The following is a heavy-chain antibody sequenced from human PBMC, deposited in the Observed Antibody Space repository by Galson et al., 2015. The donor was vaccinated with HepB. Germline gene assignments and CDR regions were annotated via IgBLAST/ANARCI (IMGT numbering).Heavy chain of an antibody. CDR2: ISYDGSNK. V-gene: IGHV3-30*18. J-gene: IGHJ4*02. CDR1: GFTFSSYG. CDR3: AKDGAGSSSWSRVRYFDY. D-gene: IGHD6-13*01. Sequence: SLRLSCAASGFTFSSYGMHWVRQAPGKGLEWVAVISYDGSNKYYADSVKGRFTISRDNSKNTLYLQMNSLRAEDTAVYYCAKDGAGSSSWSRVRYFDYWGQGTLVTVSS.